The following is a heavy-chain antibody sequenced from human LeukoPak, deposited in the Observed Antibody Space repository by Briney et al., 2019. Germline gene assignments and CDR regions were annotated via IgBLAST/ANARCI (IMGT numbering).Heavy chain of an antibody. CDR1: GGSISSYC. J-gene: IGHJ4*02. D-gene: IGHD1-26*01. CDR2: IYYSGST. CDR3: ARDRGGAAPDY. V-gene: IGHV4-59*01. Sequence: SETLSLTCTVSGGSISSYCWSWIRQPPGEGLEWIGYIYYSGSTNYNPSLKSRVTISVDTSKNQFSLKLSSVTAADTAVYYCARDRGGAAPDYWGQGTLVTVSS.